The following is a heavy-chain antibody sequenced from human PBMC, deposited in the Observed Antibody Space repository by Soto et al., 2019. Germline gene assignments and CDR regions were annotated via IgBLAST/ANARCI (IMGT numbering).Heavy chain of an antibody. CDR1: GFTFSGSA. D-gene: IGHD3-22*01. V-gene: IGHV3-73*02. CDR3: IRRSVDDSSGYVAD. J-gene: IGHJ1*01. Sequence: EVQLVESGGGLVQPGGSLKLSCAASGFTFSGSAMHWVRQASGKGLEWVGRIRSKPNTYATGYAASVKGRFTISRDDSKNTVYLQMNSLQIEDTAVYYCIRRSVDDSSGYVADWGQGTLVTVSS. CDR2: IRSKPNTYAT.